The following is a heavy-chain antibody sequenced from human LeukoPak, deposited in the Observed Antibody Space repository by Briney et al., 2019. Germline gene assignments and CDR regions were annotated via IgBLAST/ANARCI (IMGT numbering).Heavy chain of an antibody. CDR1: GYAFTSHA. D-gene: IGHD2-2*01. Sequence: ASVKVSCKASGYAFTSHAMNWVRQAPGQGLEWMGWINTNTGNPTYAQGFTGRFVFSLDTSVSTAYLQISSLKPEDTAVYYCAKQGPGYCGSTSCYGVDYWGQGTLVTVSS. V-gene: IGHV7-4-1*02. J-gene: IGHJ4*02. CDR3: AKQGPGYCGSTSCYGVDY. CDR2: INTNTGNP.